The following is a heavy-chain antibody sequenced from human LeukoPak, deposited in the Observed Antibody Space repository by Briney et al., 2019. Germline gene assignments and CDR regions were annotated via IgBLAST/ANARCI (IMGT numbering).Heavy chain of an antibody. CDR1: GGTFSSYA. CDR3: ARDGLYDTPPV. D-gene: IGHD3-9*01. J-gene: IGHJ6*04. Sequence: AASVKVSYKASGGTFSSYAISWVRQAPGQGLEWMGGIIPIFGTANYAQKFQGRVTITADKSTSTAYMELSSLRSEDTAVYYCARDGLYDTPPVWGKGTTVTVSS. CDR2: IIPIFGTA. V-gene: IGHV1-69*06.